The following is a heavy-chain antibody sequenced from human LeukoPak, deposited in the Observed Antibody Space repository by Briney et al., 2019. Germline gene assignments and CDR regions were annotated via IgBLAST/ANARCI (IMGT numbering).Heavy chain of an antibody. Sequence: ASVKVSCKASGGTFRSYGINWVRQAPGQGLEWIGRVIPVFGITHYAQRFQGRVTITADKDTSTVDMELTSLRFEDTAVYYCSRAAGGLVGAMESEYHQYAMYVWGQGTTVTVSS. CDR2: VIPVFGIT. CDR3: SRAAGGLVGAMESEYHQYAMYV. CDR1: GGTFRSYG. J-gene: IGHJ6*02. D-gene: IGHD1-26*01. V-gene: IGHV1-69*04.